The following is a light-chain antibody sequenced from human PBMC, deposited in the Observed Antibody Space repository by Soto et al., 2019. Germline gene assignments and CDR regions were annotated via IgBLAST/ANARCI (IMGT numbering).Light chain of an antibody. CDR1: SSDIGGYNY. Sequence: QSALTQPASVSGSPGQSITISCTGTSSDIGGYNYVSWYQQHPGKAPKLMIYEVVNRPSGLSYRFSGSKSGNTASLTISGRQAEDEADYYCSSYTSSSTVVFGGGTQLTVL. J-gene: IGLJ2*01. CDR3: SSYTSSSTVV. CDR2: EVV. V-gene: IGLV2-14*01.